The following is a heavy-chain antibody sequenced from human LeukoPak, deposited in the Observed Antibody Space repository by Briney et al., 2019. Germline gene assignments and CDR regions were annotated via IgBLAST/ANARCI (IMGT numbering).Heavy chain of an antibody. CDR2: ISGSGTYT. V-gene: IGHV3-11*06. J-gene: IGHJ4*02. CDR3: ARWRDGGRYFDY. Sequence: AGRSLRLSCAASGFTLSDYYMSWIRQAPGKGLEWVSYISGSGTYTNYADSVKGRFTISRDNAKNSLYLQMSSLRAEDTAVYYCARWRDGGRYFDYWGQGTLVTVSS. D-gene: IGHD1-26*01. CDR1: GFTLSDYY.